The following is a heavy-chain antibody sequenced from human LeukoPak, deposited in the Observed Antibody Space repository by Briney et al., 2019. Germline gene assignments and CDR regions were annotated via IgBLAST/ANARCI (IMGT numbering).Heavy chain of an antibody. CDR3: ARLKINHGWKGGMDY. D-gene: IGHD1-1*01. CDR1: GFTFDDHG. CDR2: NNWNGATT. V-gene: IGHV3-20*04. Sequence: GGSLRLSCAASGFTFDDHGMTWVRQVPGKGLEWVSNNWNGATTNYAGSVKGRFTISRDNAKNSLYLQMNSLRAEDTAFYYCARLKINHGWKGGMDYWGQGTLVTVSS. J-gene: IGHJ4*02.